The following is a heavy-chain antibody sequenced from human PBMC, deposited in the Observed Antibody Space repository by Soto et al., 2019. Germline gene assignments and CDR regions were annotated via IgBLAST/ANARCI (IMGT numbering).Heavy chain of an antibody. Sequence: QVQLVESGGGVVQPGRSLRLSCAASGFTFSSYGMHWVRQAPGKGLEWVAVISYDGSNKYYADSVKGRFTISRDNSKNTLYLQMNSLRAEDTAVYYCAKDVVYSSSPGGLGDYYYGMDVWGQGTTVTVSS. V-gene: IGHV3-30*18. CDR3: AKDVVYSSSPGGLGDYYYGMDV. CDR2: ISYDGSNK. J-gene: IGHJ6*02. D-gene: IGHD6-6*01. CDR1: GFTFSSYG.